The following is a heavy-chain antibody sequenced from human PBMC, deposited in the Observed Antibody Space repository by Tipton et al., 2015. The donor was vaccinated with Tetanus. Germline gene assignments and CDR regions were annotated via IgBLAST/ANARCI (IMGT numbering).Heavy chain of an antibody. CDR1: GGSISRSPYY. V-gene: IGHV4-39*01. CDR3: ARHSRGSNFY. CDR2: ILYSGST. Sequence: TLSLTCTVSGGSISRSPYYWGWIRQSPGKGLEWIGSILYSGSTYYTPSLKSRVTVSVDTSTNQFSLNLNSVTAADTGVYYCARHSRGSNFYWGRGTLVTVSS. D-gene: IGHD1-20*01. J-gene: IGHJ4*02.